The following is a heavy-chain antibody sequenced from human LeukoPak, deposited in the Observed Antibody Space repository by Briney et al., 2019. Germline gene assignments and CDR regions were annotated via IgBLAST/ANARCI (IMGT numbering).Heavy chain of an antibody. CDR3: ARDRRDGYNLLDY. J-gene: IGHJ4*02. V-gene: IGHV3-7*01. CDR2: IKGDGSEK. D-gene: IGHD5-24*01. Sequence: GGSLRLSCAASGFTISSYAMSWVRQAPGKGLEWVANIKGDGSEKYYVDSVKGRFNIARDNAKNSVYLQMNSLRAEDTAVYYCARDRRDGYNLLDYWGQGTLVTVSS. CDR1: GFTISSYA.